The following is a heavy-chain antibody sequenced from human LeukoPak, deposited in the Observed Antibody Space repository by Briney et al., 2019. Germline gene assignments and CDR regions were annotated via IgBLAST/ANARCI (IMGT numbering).Heavy chain of an antibody. CDR1: GYTFTSYD. V-gene: IGHV1-8*03. CDR2: MNPNSGNT. CDR3: ARVTHANLDAFDI. Sequence: ASVKVSCKASGYTFTSYDINWVRQATGQGLEWMGWMNPNSGNTGYAQKFQGRVTITRNTSISTAYMELSSLRSEDAAVYYCARVTHANLDAFDIWGQGTMVTVSS. J-gene: IGHJ3*02. D-gene: IGHD4/OR15-4a*01.